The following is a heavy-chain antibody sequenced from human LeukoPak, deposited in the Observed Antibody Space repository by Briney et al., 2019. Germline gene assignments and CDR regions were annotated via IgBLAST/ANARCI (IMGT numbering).Heavy chain of an antibody. CDR3: ARHASVDGNWPRPLDY. CDR1: GGSITSYH. V-gene: IGHV4-4*07. J-gene: IGHJ4*02. D-gene: IGHD6-19*01. Sequence: SETLSLTCTVSGGSITSYHWNWIRQPAGKGLEWIGRMYTSGSTYYNPSLKTRVTISVDTSKNQFSLKLTSVTAADTAVYYCARHASVDGNWPRPLDYWGQGSLVTVSS. CDR2: MYTSGST.